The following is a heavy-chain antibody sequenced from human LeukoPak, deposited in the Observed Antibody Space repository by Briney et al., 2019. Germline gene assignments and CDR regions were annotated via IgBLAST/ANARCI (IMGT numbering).Heavy chain of an antibody. CDR2: INPNSGGT. J-gene: IGHJ4*02. CDR1: GYTFTSYD. CDR3: ARVYLGVYYYGSSGYSHLDY. V-gene: IGHV1-2*02. Sequence: ASVKVSCKASGYTFTSYDINWVRQAPGQGPEWMGWINPNSGGTNYAQKFQGRVTMTRDTSISTAYMELSRLRSDDTAVYYCARVYLGVYYYGSSGYSHLDYWGQGTLVTVSS. D-gene: IGHD3-22*01.